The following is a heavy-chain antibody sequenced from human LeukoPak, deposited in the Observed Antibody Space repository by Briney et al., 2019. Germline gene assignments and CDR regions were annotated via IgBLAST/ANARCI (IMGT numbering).Heavy chain of an antibody. J-gene: IGHJ6*02. CDR3: TTGLINYYGSSGYPGDYYYGMDV. V-gene: IGHV3-15*07. CDR2: IKSKTDGGTT. CDR1: GFTFSNAW. D-gene: IGHD3-22*01. Sequence: GGSLRLSCAASGFTFSNAWMNWVRQAPGKGLEWVGRIKSKTDGGTTDYAAPVKGRFTISRDDSKNTLYLQMNSLKTEDTAVYYCTTGLINYYGSSGYPGDYYYGMDVWGQGTTVTVSS.